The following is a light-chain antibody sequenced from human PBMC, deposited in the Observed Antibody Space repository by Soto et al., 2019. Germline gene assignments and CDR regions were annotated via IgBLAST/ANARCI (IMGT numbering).Light chain of an antibody. V-gene: IGKV1-39*01. CDR2: AAS. CDR1: QSISSY. Sequence: IQMTESPSSLSASVGDRCTITCQASQSISSYLNWYQQKPGKAPKLLIYAASSLQSGVPSRFSGSGSGTDFTLTISSLQPEDFATYYCPQSYSTLITFGQGTRLEIK. CDR3: PQSYSTLIT. J-gene: IGKJ5*01.